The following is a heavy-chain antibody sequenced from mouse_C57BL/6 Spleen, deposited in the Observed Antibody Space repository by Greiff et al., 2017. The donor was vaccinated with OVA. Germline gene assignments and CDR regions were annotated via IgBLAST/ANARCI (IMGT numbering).Heavy chain of an antibody. V-gene: IGHV5-17*01. CDR2: ISSGSSTI. CDR3: ARRQGTPFDY. CDR1: GFTFSDYG. D-gene: IGHD2-14*01. Sequence: EVHLVESGGGLVKPGGSLKLSCAASGFTFSDYGMHWVRQAPEQGLEWVAYISSGSSTIYYADTVKGRFTISRDNAKNTLFLQMTSLRSEDTAMYYCARRQGTPFDYWGQGTTLTVSS. J-gene: IGHJ2*01.